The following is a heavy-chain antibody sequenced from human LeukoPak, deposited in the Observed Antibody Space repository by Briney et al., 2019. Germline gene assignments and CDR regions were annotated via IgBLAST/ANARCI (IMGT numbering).Heavy chain of an antibody. CDR3: TRASSGYIPFDY. CDR1: GFTVSTNY. Sequence: PGGSLRLSCAASGFTVSTNYMSWVRQAPGKGLEWVSLIYSGGTTYYADSVKGRFTISRDNSKNTLYLQMNSLTAEDTAVYYCTRASSGYIPFDYWGQGTLVTVSS. CDR2: IYSGGTT. J-gene: IGHJ4*02. V-gene: IGHV3-53*01. D-gene: IGHD5-12*01.